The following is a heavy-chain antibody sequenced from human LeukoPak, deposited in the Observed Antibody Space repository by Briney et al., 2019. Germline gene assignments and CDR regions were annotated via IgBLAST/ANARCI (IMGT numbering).Heavy chain of an antibody. CDR3: ARAPRMGELSYFFDY. D-gene: IGHD3-16*02. CDR1: GYTFTSYY. V-gene: IGHV1-46*01. Sequence: ASVKVSCKASGYTFTSYYMHWVRQAPGQGLEWMGIINPSGGSTSYAQKFQGRVTMTRDMSTSTVYMELSSLRSEDTAVYYCARAPRMGELSYFFDYWGQGTLVTVSS. CDR2: INPSGGST. J-gene: IGHJ4*02.